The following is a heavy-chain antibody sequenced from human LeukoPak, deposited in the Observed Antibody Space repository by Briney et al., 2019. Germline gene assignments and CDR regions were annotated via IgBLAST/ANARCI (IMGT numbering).Heavy chain of an antibody. CDR3: ATSYDMGWLIGY. CDR1: GFTFGDTW. V-gene: IGHV3-7*03. J-gene: IGHJ4*02. Sequence: GGSLTLSCAASGFTFGDTWMNWVRQVPGQGLEWVANTKQDGSEKFYVASVKGRFTISRDNGKSSLYLQMNSLRAEDTALYYCATSYDMGWLIGYWGQGTLVTVSS. D-gene: IGHD3/OR15-3a*01. CDR2: TKQDGSEK.